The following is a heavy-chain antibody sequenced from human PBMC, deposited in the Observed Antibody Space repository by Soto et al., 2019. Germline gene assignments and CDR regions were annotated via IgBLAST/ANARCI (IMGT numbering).Heavy chain of an antibody. CDR3: ARGAGYDSSGYRA. D-gene: IGHD3-22*01. J-gene: IGHJ5*02. CDR2: IYYSGST. CDR1: GGSISSGGYY. V-gene: IGHV4-31*03. Sequence: SETLSLTCTVSGGSISSGGYYWSWIRQHPGKGLEWIGYIYYSGSTYYNPSLKSRVTISVDTSKNQFSLKLSSVTAADTAVYYCARGAGYDSSGYRAWGQGTLVTVSS.